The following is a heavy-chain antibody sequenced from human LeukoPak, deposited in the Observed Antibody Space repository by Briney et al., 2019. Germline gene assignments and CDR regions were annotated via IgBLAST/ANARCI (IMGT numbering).Heavy chain of an antibody. CDR3: ARGPWGYCSSTSCSFDY. D-gene: IGHD2-2*01. CDR1: GDSISSYY. V-gene: IGHV4-59*01. CDR2: IYYSGST. J-gene: IGHJ4*02. Sequence: SETLSLTCTVSGDSISSYYWSWIRQPPGKGLEWIEYIYYSGSTNYNPSLKSRVTISVDTSKNQFSLRLSSVTAADTAVYYCARGPWGYCSSTSCSFDYWGQGTLVTVSS.